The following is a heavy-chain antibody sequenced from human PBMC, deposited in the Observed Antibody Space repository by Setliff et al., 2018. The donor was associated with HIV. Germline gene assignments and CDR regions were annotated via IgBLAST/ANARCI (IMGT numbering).Heavy chain of an antibody. D-gene: IGHD5-18*01. J-gene: IGHJ3*02. CDR1: GGSFSTYY. Sequence: PSETLSLTCTGSGGSFSTYYWSWIRQPPGKGLEWIGYIFYSGSTNYNPSLKSRVTISVDSSKNQFSLNLTSVTPADTAVYYCARSNSIKGYSYGPDAFDIWGQGIMVTVSS. CDR3: ARSNSIKGYSYGPDAFDI. V-gene: IGHV4-59*01. CDR2: IFYSGST.